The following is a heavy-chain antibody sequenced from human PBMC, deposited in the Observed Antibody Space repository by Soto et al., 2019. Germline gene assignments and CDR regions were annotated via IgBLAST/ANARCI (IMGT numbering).Heavy chain of an antibody. CDR1: GVTSRAFW. CDR3: AREPRALSY. V-gene: IGHV3-7*01. Sequence: XGSLRLSCLASGVTSRAFWMGWVRQVPGMGLEWVAYMNPDGSQTCYVDSVKGRFTISRDNSKNSLYLQITSLRVEDTAVYYCAREPRALSYWGQGSLVTVSS. J-gene: IGHJ1*01. D-gene: IGHD1-26*01. CDR2: MNPDGSQT.